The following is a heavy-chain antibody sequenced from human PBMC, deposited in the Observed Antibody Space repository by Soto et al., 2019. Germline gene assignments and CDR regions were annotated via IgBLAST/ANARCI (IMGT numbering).Heavy chain of an antibody. Sequence: GGSLRLSCAASGFTFSSYSMNWVRQAPGKGLEWVSSISSSSSSYIYYADSVKGRFTISRDNAKNSLYLQMNSLRAEDTAVYYCARARVKPHGDAFDIWGQGTMVTVSS. J-gene: IGHJ3*02. CDR1: GFTFSSYS. CDR3: ARARVKPHGDAFDI. CDR2: ISSSSSSYI. V-gene: IGHV3-21*01.